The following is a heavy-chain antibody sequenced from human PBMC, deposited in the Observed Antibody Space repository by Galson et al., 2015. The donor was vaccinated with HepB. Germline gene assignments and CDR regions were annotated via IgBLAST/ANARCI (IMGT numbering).Heavy chain of an antibody. V-gene: IGHV7-4-1*02. CDR2: MNTNTGKP. J-gene: IGHJ6*03. CDR3: ARSPLRFLDWLPYYDYYYMDV. D-gene: IGHD3-3*01. CDR1: GYTSTDYV. Sequence: SVKVSCKASGYTSTDYVVNWVRQAPGQGLEWMGWMNTNTGKPTYAPGFAGRFVFPLDTSVTTAYLQISSLETDDTAVYYCARSPLRFLDWLPYYDYYYMDVWGEVTTVTVSS.